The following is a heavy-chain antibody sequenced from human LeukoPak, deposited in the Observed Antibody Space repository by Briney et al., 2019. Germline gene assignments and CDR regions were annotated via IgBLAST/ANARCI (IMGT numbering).Heavy chain of an antibody. CDR3: AVATAPFDY. Sequence: GGSLRLSCAASGFTFSSYEMNWVRQAPGKGLEWVSYIGSSGSTIYYADPVKGRFTISRDNAKNSLYLQMNSLRAEDTAVYYCAVATAPFDYWGQGTLVTVSS. V-gene: IGHV3-48*03. D-gene: IGHD5-12*01. CDR2: IGSSGSTI. J-gene: IGHJ4*02. CDR1: GFTFSSYE.